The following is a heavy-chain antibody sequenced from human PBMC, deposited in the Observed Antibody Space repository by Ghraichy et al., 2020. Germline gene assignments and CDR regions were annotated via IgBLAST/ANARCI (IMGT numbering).Heavy chain of an antibody. CDR2: IYPTRST. D-gene: IGHD3-10*01. CDR3: ARGGRHHFDS. Sequence: SQTLSLTCTVSGGSISSNYWSWIRQPAGKGLEWIGRIYPTRSTNYNPSLKSRVTMSVDTSKNQFSLKLNSVTAADTAVYFCARGGRHHFDSWGQGTLVTVSS. CDR1: GGSISSNY. V-gene: IGHV4-4*07. J-gene: IGHJ4*02.